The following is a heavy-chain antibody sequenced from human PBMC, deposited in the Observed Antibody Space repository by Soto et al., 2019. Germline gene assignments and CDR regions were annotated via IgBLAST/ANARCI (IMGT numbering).Heavy chain of an antibody. J-gene: IGHJ4*02. CDR3: ARSLRATSPLTF. V-gene: IGHV3-11*06. D-gene: IGHD7-27*01. Sequence: GGSLRLSCEVSGFTFTDYHMSWIRQAPGKGLEWVALISETGSHTAYAESVKGRFTISRDNARPSVFLQMNSLRSDDTAVYFCARSLRATSPLTFWGQGTPVTVSS. CDR1: GFTFTDYH. CDR2: ISETGSHT.